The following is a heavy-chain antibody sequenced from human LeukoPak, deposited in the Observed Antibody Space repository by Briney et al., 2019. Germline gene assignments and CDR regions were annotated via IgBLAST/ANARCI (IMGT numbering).Heavy chain of an antibody. J-gene: IGHJ4*02. CDR2: INHSGST. Sequence: PSETLSLTCAVYGGSFSGYYWSWIRQPPGKGLEWIGEINHSGSTNYNPSLKSRVTISVDTSKNQFSLKLSSVTAADTAVYYCARAVVVPAAIRGDYFDYWGQGTLVTVSS. V-gene: IGHV4-34*01. CDR1: GGSFSGYY. D-gene: IGHD2-2*02. CDR3: ARAVVVPAAIRGDYFDY.